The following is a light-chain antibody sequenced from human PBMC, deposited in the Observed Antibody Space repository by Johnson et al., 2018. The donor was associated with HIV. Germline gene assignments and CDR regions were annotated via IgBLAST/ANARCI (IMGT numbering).Light chain of an antibody. Sequence: QSVLTQPPSVSAAPGQKVAISCSGSSSTIGNNYVSWYQQLPGTAPKLLIYENNKRPSGIPDRFSGSKSGTSAPLGITRLQPGDAADYYCGTWESRLSAGVFGTRTKVTVL. CDR3: GTWESRLSAGV. V-gene: IGLV1-51*02. CDR1: SSTIGNNY. CDR2: ENN. J-gene: IGLJ1*01.